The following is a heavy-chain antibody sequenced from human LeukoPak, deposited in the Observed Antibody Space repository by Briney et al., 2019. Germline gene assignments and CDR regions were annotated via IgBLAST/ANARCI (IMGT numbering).Heavy chain of an antibody. V-gene: IGHV4-59*06. CDR1: GGSISRFY. D-gene: IGHD5-18*01. CDR3: ARGTTDGYSYGRFDY. CDR2: ICYSGTT. J-gene: IGHJ4*02. Sequence: SETLSLTCTVSGGSISRFYWSWIRQHPGKGLEWLGYICYSGTTYYNPSLKSRVTFSVDTSKNQFSLKLNPVTAADTALYYCARGTTDGYSYGRFDYWGQGTLVTVSS.